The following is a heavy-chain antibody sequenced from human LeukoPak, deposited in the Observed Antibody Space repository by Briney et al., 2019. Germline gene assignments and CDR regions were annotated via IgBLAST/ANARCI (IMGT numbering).Heavy chain of an antibody. D-gene: IGHD2-15*01. CDR2: IYPGDSDT. J-gene: IGHJ5*02. CDR1: GYRFTSYW. V-gene: IGHV5-51*01. Sequence: GESLKISCKGSGYRFTSYWIGWVRPMPGKGLEWMGIIYPGDSDTRYSPSFQGQVTISAAKSISTAYLQWSSLKASDTAMYYCARGGVVVVSWFDPWGQGTLVTVSS. CDR3: ARGGVVVVSWFDP.